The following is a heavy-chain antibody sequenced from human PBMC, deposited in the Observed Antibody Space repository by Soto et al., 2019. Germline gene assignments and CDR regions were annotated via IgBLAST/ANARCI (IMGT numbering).Heavy chain of an antibody. V-gene: IGHV4-59*01. Sequence: QVQLQESGPGLVKPSETLSLTCTVSGGSISSYYWSWIRQPPGKGLEWIGYIYYSGSTNYNPSLKSRVTISVDTSKNPFSLKLSSVTAADTAVYYCARAVQYYDFWSGYLGRMDVWGQGTTVTVSS. CDR3: ARAVQYYDFWSGYLGRMDV. D-gene: IGHD3-3*01. CDR1: GGSISSYY. CDR2: IYYSGST. J-gene: IGHJ6*02.